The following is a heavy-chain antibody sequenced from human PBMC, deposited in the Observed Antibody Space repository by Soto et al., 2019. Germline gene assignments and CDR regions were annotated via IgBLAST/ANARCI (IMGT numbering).Heavy chain of an antibody. CDR3: ARDWVDIVVVPAARAPGY. CDR2: IWYDGSNK. CDR1: GFTFSSYG. J-gene: IGHJ4*02. Sequence: GGSLRLSCAASGFTFSSYGMHWVRQAPGKGLEWVAVIWYDGSNKYYADSVKGRFTISRDNSKNTLYLQMNSLRAEDTAVYYCARDWVDIVVVPAARAPGYWGQGTLVTVSS. D-gene: IGHD2-2*01. V-gene: IGHV3-33*01.